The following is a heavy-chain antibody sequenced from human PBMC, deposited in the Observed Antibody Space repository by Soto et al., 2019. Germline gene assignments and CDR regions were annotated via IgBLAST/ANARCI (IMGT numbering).Heavy chain of an antibody. V-gene: IGHV3-11*05. CDR1: GFTFSGYY. Sequence: QVPLVESGGGLVKPGGSLRLSCAASGFTFSGYYMSWIRQAPGKGLECISYISSSGDRTKYADSVKGRFTISRDNAKKSLDLQMNSLRAEDTAVYYCVRETAYYFDYWGQGTLVTVSS. J-gene: IGHJ4*02. D-gene: IGHD1-1*01. CDR2: ISSSGDRT. CDR3: VRETAYYFDY.